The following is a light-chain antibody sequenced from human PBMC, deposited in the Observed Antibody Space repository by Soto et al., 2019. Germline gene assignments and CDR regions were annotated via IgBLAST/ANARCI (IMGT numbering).Light chain of an antibody. CDR1: QSISSW. V-gene: IGKV1-5*01. J-gene: IGKJ4*01. CDR2: DAS. Sequence: PSTLSASVGDRVTITCRASQSISSWLAWYQQKPGKAPKLLIYDASSLETGVPSRFSGSGSGTEFTLTISGLQPDDFATYYCQQYSSYPLTFGGGTKVDIK. CDR3: QQYSSYPLT.